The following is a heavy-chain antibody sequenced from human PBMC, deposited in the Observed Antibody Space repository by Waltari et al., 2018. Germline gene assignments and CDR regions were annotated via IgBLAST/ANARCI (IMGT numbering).Heavy chain of an antibody. CDR3: AKGETSGWYRCFDY. J-gene: IGHJ4*02. V-gene: IGHV3-23*04. Sequence: EVQLVESGGDLVQPGGSLRLSCAASGFPFSSYAMSWVRQAPGKGLEWLSSMTGSGGTTYYAASVKGQFTISRDNSKNTLYLQMNSLRAEDTAVYYCAKGETSGWYRCFDYWGQGALVTVSS. D-gene: IGHD6-19*01. CDR2: MTGSGGTT. CDR1: GFPFSSYA.